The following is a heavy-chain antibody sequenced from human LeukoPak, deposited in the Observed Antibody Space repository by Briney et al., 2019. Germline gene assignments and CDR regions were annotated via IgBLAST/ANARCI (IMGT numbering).Heavy chain of an antibody. CDR1: GFTFSSYG. Sequence: GGSLRLSCAASGFTFSSYGMHWVRQAPGKGLEWVAVISYDGSNKYYADSVKGRFTISRDNSKNTLYLQMNSLRAEDTAVYYCARGVEQALTNDYWGQGTLVTVSS. J-gene: IGHJ4*02. CDR2: ISYDGSNK. D-gene: IGHD6-13*01. CDR3: ARGVEQALTNDY. V-gene: IGHV3-30*19.